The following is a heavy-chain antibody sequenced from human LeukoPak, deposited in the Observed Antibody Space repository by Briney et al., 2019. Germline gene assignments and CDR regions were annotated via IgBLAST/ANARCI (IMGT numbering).Heavy chain of an antibody. Sequence: SETLSLTCTVSGGSINNYHWSWIRQPPGKGLEWIGYILYSGSTNYNPSLKSRVTVSVDTSKNQFSLKLSSVTAADSAVYYCARDNGAFGGVVALGGMDVWGQGTTVTVSS. CDR1: GGSINNYH. V-gene: IGHV4-59*01. CDR3: ARDNGAFGGVVALGGMDV. CDR2: ILYSGST. J-gene: IGHJ6*02. D-gene: IGHD3-16*02.